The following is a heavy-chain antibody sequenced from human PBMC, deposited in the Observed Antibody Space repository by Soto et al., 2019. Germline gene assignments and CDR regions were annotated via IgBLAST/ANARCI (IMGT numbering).Heavy chain of an antibody. CDR2: ISASGGLK. D-gene: IGHD1-26*01. CDR3: AREVGAPSGWLDP. Sequence: EVQLSESGGDLRQPGGSLRLSCAASGFTFSNYAMTWVRQTQGKGLEWVSGISASGGLKYYADSVQGRFTVSRDNSKNILYLQMDNLRDGDTALYYCAREVGAPSGWLDPWGQGTQVTVSS. CDR1: GFTFSNYA. V-gene: IGHV3-23*01. J-gene: IGHJ5*02.